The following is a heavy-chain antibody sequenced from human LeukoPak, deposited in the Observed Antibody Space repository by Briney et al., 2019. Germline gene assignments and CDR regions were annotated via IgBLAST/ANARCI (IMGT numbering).Heavy chain of an antibody. CDR2: IYYSGST. J-gene: IGHJ5*02. CDR1: GGSISSYY. V-gene: IGHV4-59*08. CDR3: ARQPSDNWFDP. Sequence: SETLFLTCTVSGGSISSYYWSWIRQPPGKGLEWIGYIYYSGSTNYNPSLKSRVTISVDTSKNQFSLKLSSVTAADTAVYYCARQPSDNWFDPWGQGTLVTVSS.